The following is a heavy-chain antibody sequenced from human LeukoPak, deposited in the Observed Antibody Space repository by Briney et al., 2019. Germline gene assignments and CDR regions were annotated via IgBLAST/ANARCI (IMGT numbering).Heavy chain of an antibody. CDR3: ARGYCSGGSCRGGAFDI. D-gene: IGHD2-15*01. CDR1: GGSISSGSYY. Sequence: SQTLSLTCTVSGGSISSGSYYWSWIRQPAGKGLEWIGRIYTSGSTNYNPSLKSRVTISVDRSKNQFSLKLSSVTAADTAVYYCARGYCSGGSCRGGAFDIWGQGTMVTVSS. V-gene: IGHV4-61*02. J-gene: IGHJ3*02. CDR2: IYTSGST.